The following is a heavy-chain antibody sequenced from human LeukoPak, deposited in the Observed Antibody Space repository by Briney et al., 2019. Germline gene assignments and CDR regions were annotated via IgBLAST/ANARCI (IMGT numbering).Heavy chain of an antibody. V-gene: IGHV3-33*01. CDR2: IWYDGSNK. CDR1: GFTFSSYG. D-gene: IGHD3-10*01. Sequence: GGSLRLSCAASGFTFSSYGMHWVRQAPGKGLEWVAVIWYDGSNKYYADSVKGRFTISRDNSKNTLYLQMNSLRAEDTAVYYCARGDYYGSRGDYWGQGTLVTISS. CDR3: ARGDYYGSRGDY. J-gene: IGHJ4*02.